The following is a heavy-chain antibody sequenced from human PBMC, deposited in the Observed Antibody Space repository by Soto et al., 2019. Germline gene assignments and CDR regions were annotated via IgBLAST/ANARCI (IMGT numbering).Heavy chain of an antibody. J-gene: IGHJ3*02. Sequence: QLHLVQSGAVVKKPGASVTVSCSASGYPVTAYYMHWVRQAPGRGLEWMGGINPATGAAKYTQTFQGRVPMARETSTGTVFMETGGLTSEDTAGFYCARGGGVGVAGSAAFDMWGQGTLVTVSS. D-gene: IGHD3-3*01. V-gene: IGHV1-2*02. CDR2: INPATGAA. CDR3: ARGGGVGVAGSAAFDM. CDR1: GYPVTAYY.